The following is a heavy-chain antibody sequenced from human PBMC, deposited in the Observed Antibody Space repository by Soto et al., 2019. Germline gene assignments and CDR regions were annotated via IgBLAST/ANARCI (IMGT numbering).Heavy chain of an antibody. Sequence: QVTLKESGPVLVKPTETLTLTCTVSGLSLSNGRLGVSWIRQPPGKALEWLAHIFSNDDKSYSTSLKSRLTISKDTSRSQVVLTMTYMDPVDSATYYCALIKDCSTTDCYLASFDPWGQGTLVTVSS. CDR2: IFSNDDK. CDR3: ALIKDCSTTDCYLASFDP. V-gene: IGHV2-26*01. CDR1: GLSLSNGRLG. D-gene: IGHD2-2*01. J-gene: IGHJ5*02.